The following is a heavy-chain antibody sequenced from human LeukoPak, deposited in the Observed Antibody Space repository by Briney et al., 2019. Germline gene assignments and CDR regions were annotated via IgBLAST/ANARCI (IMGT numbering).Heavy chain of an antibody. J-gene: IGHJ4*02. CDR1: GFTFSSYG. CDR3: AKETSSSWYRSASHPDY. Sequence: AGGSLRLSCAASGFTFSSYGMHWVRQAPGKGLEWVAFIRYDGSNKYYADSVKGRFTISRDNSKNTLYLQMNSLRAEDTAVYYCAKETSSSWYRSASHPDYWGQGTLVTVSS. CDR2: IRYDGSNK. V-gene: IGHV3-30*02. D-gene: IGHD6-13*01.